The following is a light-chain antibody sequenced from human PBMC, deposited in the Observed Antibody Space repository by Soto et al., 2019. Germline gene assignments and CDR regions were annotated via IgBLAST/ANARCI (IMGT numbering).Light chain of an antibody. CDR3: QQDYSFPLT. Sequence: VIWMTQSPSLLSASTGDRVTIRCRVSQGISNYLAWYQHKPGKAPELLIDAAFTLQSGVPSRFSGSRSGTEFTPTISWRQSEDLATYYCQQDYSFPLTFGHGTKVEIK. CDR1: QGISNY. J-gene: IGKJ1*01. V-gene: IGKV1D-8*01. CDR2: AAF.